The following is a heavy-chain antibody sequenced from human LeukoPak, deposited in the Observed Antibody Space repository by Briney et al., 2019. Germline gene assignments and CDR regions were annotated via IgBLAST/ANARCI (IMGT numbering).Heavy chain of an antibody. CDR3: ARVGGYCSSTSCSFGPYDY. D-gene: IGHD2-2*01. CDR1: GFTFSSNS. J-gene: IGHJ4*02. Sequence: GGSLRLSCVASGFTFSSNSMNCARHAPGKGLEGVSYISSASGSIYYADSIKGRFTISRHNAKTSLYLQMTSLRAEDTAVYYCARVGGYCSSTSCSFGPYDYWGQGTLVTVSS. CDR2: ISSASGSI. V-gene: IGHV3-48*04.